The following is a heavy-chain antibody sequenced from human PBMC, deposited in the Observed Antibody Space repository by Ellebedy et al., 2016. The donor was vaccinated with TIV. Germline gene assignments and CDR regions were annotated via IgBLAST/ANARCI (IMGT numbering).Heavy chain of an antibody. Sequence: GGSLRLSXAASGFTFNQFWMTWFRQAPGKAPEWVANIKDDGSIRTYADSVRGRFTISRDNAQSSLFLQLNSLTADDTALYYCTRNVGWEVCDYWGQGTRVTVSS. J-gene: IGHJ4*01. CDR2: IKDDGSIR. D-gene: IGHD6-19*01. CDR1: GFTFNQFW. CDR3: TRNVGWEVCDY. V-gene: IGHV3-7*01.